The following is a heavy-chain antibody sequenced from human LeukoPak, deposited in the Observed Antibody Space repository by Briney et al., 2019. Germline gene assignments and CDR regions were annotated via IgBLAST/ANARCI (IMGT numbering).Heavy chain of an antibody. CDR2: ISYDGSNK. Sequence: GGSLRLSCAASGFTFSSYGMHWVRQAPGKGLEWVAVISYDGSNKYYADSVKGRFTISRDNSKNTLYLQMNSLRAEDTAVYYCAKRTHVLQFSVYYYSMDVWGQGTTVTVSS. J-gene: IGHJ6*02. V-gene: IGHV3-30*18. CDR1: GFTFSSYG. D-gene: IGHD3-3*01. CDR3: AKRTHVLQFSVYYYSMDV.